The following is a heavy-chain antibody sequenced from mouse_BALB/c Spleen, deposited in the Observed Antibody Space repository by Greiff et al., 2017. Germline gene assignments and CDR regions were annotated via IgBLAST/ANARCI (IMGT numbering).Heavy chain of an antibody. CDR2: IYPSDSYT. CDR1: GYTFTSYW. CDR3: TRASLYAMDY. D-gene: IGHD6-1*01. J-gene: IGHJ4*01. V-gene: IGHV1-69*02. Sequence: QVQLQQPGAELVRPGASVKLSCKASGYTFTSYWINWVKQRPGQGLEWIGNIYPSDSYTNYNQKFKDKATLTVDKSSSTAYMQLSSPTSEDSAVYYCTRASLYAMDYWGQGTSVTVSS.